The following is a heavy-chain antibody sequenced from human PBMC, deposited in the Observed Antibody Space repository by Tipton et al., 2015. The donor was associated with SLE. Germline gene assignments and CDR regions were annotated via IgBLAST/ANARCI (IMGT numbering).Heavy chain of an antibody. J-gene: IGHJ3*02. CDR1: GGSFSGYY. V-gene: IGHV4-34*01. CDR2: INHSGST. D-gene: IGHD1-26*01. Sequence: TLSLTCAVYGGSFSGYYWSWIRQPPGKGLEWIGEINHSGSTNYNPSLKNRVTISVDTSKNQFSLKLSSVTAADTAVYYCASYREDAFDIWGQGAMVTVSS. CDR3: ASYREDAFDI.